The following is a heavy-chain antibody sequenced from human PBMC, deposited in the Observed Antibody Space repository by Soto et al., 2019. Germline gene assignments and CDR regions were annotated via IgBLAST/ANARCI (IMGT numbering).Heavy chain of an antibody. V-gene: IGHV3-23*01. J-gene: IGHJ4*02. D-gene: IGHD1-1*01. CDR3: TNDYWSPQYFDY. Sequence: EVQLLESGGGLVQPGGSLRLSCAASGFTFNNYAMSWVRQTPGKGLEWVSTISGNGGDTYYLDSVKGRFTISSDNSKNMLQQQMNSRRDETTANNCVTNDYWSPQYFDYWGQGTLVTVSS. CDR2: ISGNGGDT. CDR1: GFTFNNYA.